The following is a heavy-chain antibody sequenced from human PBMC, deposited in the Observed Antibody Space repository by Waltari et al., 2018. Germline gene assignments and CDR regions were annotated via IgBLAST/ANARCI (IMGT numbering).Heavy chain of an antibody. CDR2: VNHIGGT. Sequence: QVQLQQWGAGLLTPSETLSLTCAVYGGSFSDYFWRWIRQPPGKGLEWLGEVNHIGGTNYNPSLESRVIISVDASKNQFSLMLKSVTAADTAVYYCARRRGGYLSDYWGQGTLVTVSS. CDR3: ARRRGGYLSDY. V-gene: IGHV4-34*01. J-gene: IGHJ4*02. D-gene: IGHD5-12*01. CDR1: GGSFSDYF.